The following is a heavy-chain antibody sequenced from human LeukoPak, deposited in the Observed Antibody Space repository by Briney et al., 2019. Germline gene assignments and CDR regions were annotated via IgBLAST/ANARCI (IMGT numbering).Heavy chain of an antibody. V-gene: IGHV4-34*09. CDR1: GGSFSGYY. CDR3: ARDRPNFGGYCSSTSCSIPGWFDP. J-gene: IGHJ5*02. D-gene: IGHD2-2*01. CDR2: INHSGST. Sequence: SETLSLTCAVYGGSFSGYYWSWIRQPPGKGLEWIGEINHSGSTNYNPSLKSRVTISVDTSKIQFSLKLSSVTAADTAVYYCARDRPNFGGYCSSTSCSIPGWFDPWGQGTLVTVSS.